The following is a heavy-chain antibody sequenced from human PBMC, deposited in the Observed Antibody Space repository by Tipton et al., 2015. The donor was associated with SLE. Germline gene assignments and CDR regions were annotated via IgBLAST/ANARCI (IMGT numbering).Heavy chain of an antibody. D-gene: IGHD1-26*01. Sequence: LTCAVYDGSFSGYYWSWIRQPPGKGLEWIGEINHSGSTNYNPSLKSRVTISVDTSKNQFSLKLSSVTAADTAVYYCAGWELRSYYYYYMDVWGKGTTVTVSS. J-gene: IGHJ6*03. CDR3: AGWELRSYYYYYMDV. CDR1: DGSFSGYY. V-gene: IGHV4-34*01. CDR2: INHSGST.